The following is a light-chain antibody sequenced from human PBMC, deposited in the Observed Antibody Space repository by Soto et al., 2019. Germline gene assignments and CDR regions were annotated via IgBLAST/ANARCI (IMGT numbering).Light chain of an antibody. CDR1: QRVNNY. CDR3: QLRNNWHLFT. CDR2: DTS. V-gene: IGKV3-11*01. J-gene: IGKJ5*01. Sequence: EIVLTQSPATLSLSLGERATLSCRASQRVNNYLAWYQQKPGQAPRLLIYDTSNRATGIPARFSGSGSGTDFTLPTSSLEPEDFAIYYCQLRNNWHLFTFGQGTRLEIK.